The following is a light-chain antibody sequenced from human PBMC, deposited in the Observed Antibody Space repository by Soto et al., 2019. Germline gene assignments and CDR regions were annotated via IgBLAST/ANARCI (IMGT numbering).Light chain of an antibody. Sequence: EIVLTQSPGTLSLSPGERATLSCRASQNVGANYLAWYQQKPGQAPRLLIYHASTSASGISDRFSGSGSGTDFTLTITRLEPADFALYYCQQYASSPLTFGQGTRLETK. CDR2: HAS. CDR1: QNVGANY. V-gene: IGKV3-20*01. J-gene: IGKJ5*01. CDR3: QQYASSPLT.